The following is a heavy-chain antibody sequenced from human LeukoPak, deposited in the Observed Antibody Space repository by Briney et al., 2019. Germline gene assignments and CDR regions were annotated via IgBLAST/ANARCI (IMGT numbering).Heavy chain of an antibody. Sequence: GGSLRLSCAASGFTFSSYWMHWVRQAPGKGLEWVANIKKDGSEEFYVDSVKGRFTISRDNAMNSLYLQMNSLRAEDTAVYYCARAVSSGYYNLYFDYWGQGTLVTVSS. CDR1: GFTFSSYW. D-gene: IGHD3-22*01. V-gene: IGHV3-7*04. CDR2: IKKDGSEE. CDR3: ARAVSSGYYNLYFDY. J-gene: IGHJ4*02.